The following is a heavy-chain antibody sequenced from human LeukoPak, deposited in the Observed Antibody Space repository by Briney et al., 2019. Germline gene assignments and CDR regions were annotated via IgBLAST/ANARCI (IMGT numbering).Heavy chain of an antibody. CDR2: ISSRSSYI. V-gene: IGHV3-21*01. Sequence: GGSMRLSWAAAGLTFSSHCMSWVSQAPGKGLGWVSSISSRSSYIYYADSVKGPFPIPRDNPKNPLYLQMNSLRAEDTAVYYCARVGSGYTNDAFDLWGQGPMVPVSS. D-gene: IGHD5-12*01. J-gene: IGHJ3*01. CDR3: ARVGSGYTNDAFDL. CDR1: GLTFSSHC.